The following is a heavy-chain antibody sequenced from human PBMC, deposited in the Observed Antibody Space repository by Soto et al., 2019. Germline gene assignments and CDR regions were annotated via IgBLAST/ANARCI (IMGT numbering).Heavy chain of an antibody. CDR2: IKHSVST. J-gene: IGHJ4*02. CDR1: GGSFSGYY. CDR3: ARGGYIVATITGFDY. D-gene: IGHD5-12*01. Sequence: QVQLQQCGAGLLKPSETLSLTCAVYGGSFSGYYWIWIRQPPGNGREWIGEIKHSVSTNYNPSLKTIVNISVDTSKNQFSLKLSSVTAADTAVYYCARGGYIVATITGFDYWGQGTLVTVSS. V-gene: IGHV4-34*01.